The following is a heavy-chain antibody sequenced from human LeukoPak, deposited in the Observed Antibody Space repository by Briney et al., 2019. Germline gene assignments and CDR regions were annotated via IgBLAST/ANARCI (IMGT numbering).Heavy chain of an antibody. J-gene: IGHJ4*02. CDR3: ARADSGYFDY. V-gene: IGHV4-34*01. CDR1: GGSFSGYY. CDR2: INHSGST. Sequence: PSETLSLTCAVYGGSFSGYYWSWIRQPPGKGLEWIGEINHSGSTNYNPSLKSRVTMSVDTSKNQFSLKLSSVTAADTAVYYCARADSGYFDYWGQGTLVTVSS. D-gene: IGHD3/OR15-3a*01.